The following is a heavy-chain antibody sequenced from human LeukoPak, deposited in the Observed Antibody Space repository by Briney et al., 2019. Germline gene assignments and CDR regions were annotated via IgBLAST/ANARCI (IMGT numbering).Heavy chain of an antibody. Sequence: GGSLRLSCAVSGFTFSTYWMSWVRQAPGKGLEWVANIKRDGSEKYYVDSVKGRFTISRDNAKNSLYLQMNSLRAEDTAVYYCAKDSGWDEYYFDYWGQGTLVTVSS. V-gene: IGHV3-7*03. J-gene: IGHJ4*02. D-gene: IGHD6-19*01. CDR2: IKRDGSEK. CDR3: AKDSGWDEYYFDY. CDR1: GFTFSTYW.